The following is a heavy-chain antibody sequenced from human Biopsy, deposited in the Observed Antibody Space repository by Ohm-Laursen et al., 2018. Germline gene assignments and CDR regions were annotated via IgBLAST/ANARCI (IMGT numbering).Heavy chain of an antibody. CDR1: GGSFTGHY. CDR3: ARGSNEYGGLCFPH. D-gene: IGHD4-23*01. V-gene: IGHV4-59*11. Sequence: SVTLSRTCTVSGGSFTGHYWTCIRQPPGKGRVGIGHTSHTGYTSYKSSLESRVTISLDTSRKHFSLRLTSLATADTAVYYCARGSNEYGGLCFPHWGQGTLVTVSS. CDR2: TSHTGYT. J-gene: IGHJ4*02.